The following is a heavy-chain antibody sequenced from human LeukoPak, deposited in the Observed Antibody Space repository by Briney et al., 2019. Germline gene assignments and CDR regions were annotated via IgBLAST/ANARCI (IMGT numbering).Heavy chain of an antibody. CDR3: ARDWNYRGLDV. Sequence: ASVKVSCKAPGYTFTSSGISWVRQAPGQGLEWMAWISGYDGRTNYAQKFQDRVIMTTDTSTSTAYMELRSLRSDDTAVYYCARDWNYRGLDVWGQGTTVTVSS. CDR2: ISGYDGRT. CDR1: GYTFTSSG. D-gene: IGHD1-7*01. V-gene: IGHV1-18*01. J-gene: IGHJ6*02.